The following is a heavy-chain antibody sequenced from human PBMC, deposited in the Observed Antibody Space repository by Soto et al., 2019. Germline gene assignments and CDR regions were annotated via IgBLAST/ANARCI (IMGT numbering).Heavy chain of an antibody. J-gene: IGHJ4*02. CDR2: ISAYNGNT. D-gene: IGHD3-16*01. CDR1: GYTVTKFG. CDR3: ARGGTPIDY. V-gene: IGHV1-18*01. Sequence: VQVSSRASGYTVTKFGLSWVRQAPGQGLEWMGWISAYNGNTNYAQNFQGRVTMTTDTSTSTAYMELRSLRSDDTAVYYWARGGTPIDYWGQGTLVTVSS.